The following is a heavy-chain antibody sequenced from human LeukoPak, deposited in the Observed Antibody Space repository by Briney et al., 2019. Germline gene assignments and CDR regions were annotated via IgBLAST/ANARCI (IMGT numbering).Heavy chain of an antibody. J-gene: IGHJ4*02. D-gene: IGHD3-9*01. V-gene: IGHV4-38-2*02. Sequence: SETLSLTCTVSGYSIRSGFYWGWIRQSPGKGLEWIGNIYHSGITYYTPSLKSRVTISVDTSKNQFYLKLSSVTAADTAVYYCARAVGSFDCLPHFDYWGQGTLVTVSS. CDR2: IYHSGIT. CDR3: ARAVGSFDCLPHFDY. CDR1: GYSIRSGFY.